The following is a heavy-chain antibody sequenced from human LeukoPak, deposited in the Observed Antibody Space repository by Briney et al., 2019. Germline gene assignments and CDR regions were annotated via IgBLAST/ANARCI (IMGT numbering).Heavy chain of an antibody. D-gene: IGHD2-15*01. V-gene: IGHV5-51*01. CDR2: IYPGDSDT. CDR1: GYSFTSYW. Sequence: PGESLKISCKGSGYSFTSYWIGWVRQMPGKGLEWMGVIYPGDSDTRYSPSFQGQVTISADKSISTAYLQWSSLKASDTAMYYCARLGERYCSGGSCYWNWFDPWGQGTLVTVSS. CDR3: ARLGERYCSGGSCYWNWFDP. J-gene: IGHJ5*02.